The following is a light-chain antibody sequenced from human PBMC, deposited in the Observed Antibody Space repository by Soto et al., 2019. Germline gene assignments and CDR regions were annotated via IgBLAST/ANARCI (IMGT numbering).Light chain of an antibody. J-gene: IGKJ1*01. CDR2: NVS. V-gene: IGKV1-5*03. CDR3: QQCYLYWT. Sequence: DIQMTQSPSTLPAFVGDRVTITCRASQTIGNWLAWYQQKPGKVPTLLIYNVSSLESGVPSRFSGSGSGTEFTLTISSLQPDDFANHYCQQCYLYWTFGQGTKVEIK. CDR1: QTIGNW.